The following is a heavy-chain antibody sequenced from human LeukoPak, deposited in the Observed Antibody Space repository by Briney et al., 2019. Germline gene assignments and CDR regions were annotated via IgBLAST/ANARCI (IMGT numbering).Heavy chain of an antibody. J-gene: IGHJ4*02. Sequence: GASVKVSCKVSGYTLTELSMHWVRQAPGKGLEWMGWISAYNGNTNYAQKLQGRVTMTTDTSTSTAYMELRSLRSDDTAVYYCARFSSSGSYLFDYWGQGTLVTVSS. CDR2: ISAYNGNT. CDR3: ARFSSSGSYLFDY. D-gene: IGHD1-26*01. V-gene: IGHV1-18*01. CDR1: GYTLTELS.